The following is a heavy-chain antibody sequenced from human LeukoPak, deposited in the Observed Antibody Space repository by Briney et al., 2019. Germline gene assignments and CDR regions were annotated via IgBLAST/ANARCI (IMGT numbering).Heavy chain of an antibody. V-gene: IGHV3-30*02. D-gene: IGHD3-3*01. CDR2: IRYDGSNK. Sequence: QSGGSLRLSCAASGFTFSSYGMHWVRQAPGKGLEWVAFIRYDGSNKYYADYVKGRFTISRDNSKNTLYLQMNSLRAEDTAVYYCANGRGRFLEWLFQSWGQGTLVTVSS. CDR1: GFTFSSYG. J-gene: IGHJ5*02. CDR3: ANGRGRFLEWLFQS.